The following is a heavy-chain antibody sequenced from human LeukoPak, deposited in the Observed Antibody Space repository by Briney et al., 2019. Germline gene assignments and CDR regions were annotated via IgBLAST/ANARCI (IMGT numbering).Heavy chain of an antibody. J-gene: IGHJ4*02. CDR3: ATTSDATLLWFGELDY. CDR2: IIPIFGTA. V-gene: IGHV1-69*05. D-gene: IGHD3-10*01. Sequence: SVKVSCKASGGTFSSYAISWVRQAPGQGLEWMGRIIPIFGTANYAQKFQGRVTITTDESTSTAYMGLSSLRSEDTAVYYCATTSDATLLWFGELDYWGQGTLVTVSS. CDR1: GGTFSSYA.